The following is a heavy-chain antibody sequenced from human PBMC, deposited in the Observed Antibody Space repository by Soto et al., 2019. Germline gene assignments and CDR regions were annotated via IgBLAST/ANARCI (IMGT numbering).Heavy chain of an antibody. CDR2: IKQDGSEK. Sequence: GGSLRLSCAASGFTFSSYWMSWVRQAPGKGLEWVANIKQDGSEKYYVDSVKGRFTISRDNAKNSLYLQMNSLRAEDTAVYYCARDGSIFGGYYGMDVWGQGTTVTVSS. D-gene: IGHD3-3*01. CDR3: ARDGSIFGGYYGMDV. CDR1: GFTFSSYW. V-gene: IGHV3-7*05. J-gene: IGHJ6*02.